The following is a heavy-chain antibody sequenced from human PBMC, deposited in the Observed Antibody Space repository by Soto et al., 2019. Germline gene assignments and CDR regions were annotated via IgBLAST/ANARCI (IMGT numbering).Heavy chain of an antibody. D-gene: IGHD3-22*01. CDR2: ISSSSSYI. V-gene: IGHV3-21*01. CDR1: GFTFSSYS. Sequence: GGSLRLSCAASGFTFSSYSMNWVRQAPGKGLEWVSSISSSSSYIYYADSVKGRFTISRDNAKDSLYLQMNSLRAEDTAVYYCARDLAYYYDSSGRIDAFDIWGQGTMVTVSS. CDR3: ARDLAYYYDSSGRIDAFDI. J-gene: IGHJ3*02.